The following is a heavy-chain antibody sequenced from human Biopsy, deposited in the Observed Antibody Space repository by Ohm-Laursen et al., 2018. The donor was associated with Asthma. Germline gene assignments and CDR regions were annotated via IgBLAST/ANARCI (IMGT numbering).Heavy chain of an antibody. CDR2: IYYSGST. V-gene: IGHV4-59*03. J-gene: IGHJ4*02. CDR1: GDSIRRDY. D-gene: IGHD6-6*01. Sequence: SDTLFLTCTVSGDSIRRDYWSWIRQPPGRGLEWVGYIYYSGSTNYNPSLKSRITISVDASKNQFSLKLNSVTAADTAIYYCAVYSSGGFDYWGQGSLVTVSS. CDR3: AVYSSGGFDY.